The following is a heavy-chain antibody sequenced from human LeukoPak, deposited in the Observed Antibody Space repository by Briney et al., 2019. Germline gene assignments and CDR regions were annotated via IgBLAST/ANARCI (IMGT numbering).Heavy chain of an antibody. CDR2: IYYSGST. J-gene: IGHJ4*02. CDR1: GGSVSGGSYY. D-gene: IGHD3-22*01. V-gene: IGHV4-61*01. Sequence: SETLSLTCTVSGGSVSGGSYYWSWIRQPPGKGLEWIGYIYYSGSTNYNPSLKSRVTISVDTSKNQFSLMLSSVTAADTAVYYCARGYDSSAYYPFNYWGQGTLVTVSS. CDR3: ARGYDSSAYYPFNY.